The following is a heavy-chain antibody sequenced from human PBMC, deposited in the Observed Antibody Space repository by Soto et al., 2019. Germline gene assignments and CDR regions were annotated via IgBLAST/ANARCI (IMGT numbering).Heavy chain of an antibody. V-gene: IGHV4-30-4*01. CDR2: IYYSGST. CDR3: AGSYDYVWGSYQDY. Sequence: SSETLSLTCTVSGGSISSGDYYWSWIRQPPGKGLEWIGYIYYSGSTYYNPSLKSRVTISVDTSKDQFSLKLSSVTAADTAVYYCAGSYDYVWGSYQDYWGQGTLVTVSS. CDR1: GGSISSGDYY. J-gene: IGHJ4*02. D-gene: IGHD3-16*02.